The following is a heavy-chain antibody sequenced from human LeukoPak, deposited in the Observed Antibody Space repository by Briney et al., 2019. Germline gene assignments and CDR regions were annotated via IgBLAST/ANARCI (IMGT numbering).Heavy chain of an antibody. Sequence: PSETLSLTCTVSGGSLSSYYWIWIRQPAGKGLEWIGRIQTSGNAVYNPSLKSRVTMSVDTSKNQFSLRLRSVTAADTAVYYCARDPGDYNHDWYFDLWGRGTLVTVSS. D-gene: IGHD4-17*01. CDR2: IQTSGNA. CDR1: GGSLSSYY. V-gene: IGHV4-4*07. CDR3: ARDPGDYNHDWYFDL. J-gene: IGHJ2*01.